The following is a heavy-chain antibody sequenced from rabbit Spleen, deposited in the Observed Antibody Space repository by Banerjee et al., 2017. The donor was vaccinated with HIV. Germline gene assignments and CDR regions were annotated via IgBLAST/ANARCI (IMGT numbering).Heavy chain of an antibody. CDR3: ARDLDDVIGWNFGW. J-gene: IGHJ4*01. V-gene: IGHV1S45*01. CDR1: GFSLSSSDW. CDR2: IDPVFGTT. Sequence: QEQLEESGGALVQPEGSLTLTCTASGFSLSSSDWIYWVRQAPGKGLEWIGYIDPVFGTTYYASWAKGRFTISKTSSTTVTLQMTSLTVADTATYFCARDLDDVIGWNFGWWGPGTLVTVS. D-gene: IGHD4-1*01.